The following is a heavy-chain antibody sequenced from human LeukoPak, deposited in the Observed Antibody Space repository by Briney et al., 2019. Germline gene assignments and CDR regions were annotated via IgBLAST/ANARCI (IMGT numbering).Heavy chain of an antibody. D-gene: IGHD3-10*02. CDR2: ISYDGSNK. J-gene: IGHJ6*03. CDR1: GFSFSSYG. Sequence: PGGSLRLSCAGSGFSFSSYGMHWVRQAPGKGLEWVAVISYDGSNKYYADSVKGRFTISRDNSKNTLYLQMNSLRAEDTAVYYCARDSRYVPGYYYYYMDVWGKGTTVTVSS. V-gene: IGHV3-30*19. CDR3: ARDSRYVPGYYYYYMDV.